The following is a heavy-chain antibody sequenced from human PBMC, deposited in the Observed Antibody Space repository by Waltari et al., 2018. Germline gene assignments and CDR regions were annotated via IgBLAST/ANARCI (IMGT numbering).Heavy chain of an antibody. CDR3: ARPGRVGGGSLMGLDY. D-gene: IGHD2-15*01. V-gene: IGHV4-39*01. CDR1: AGSLSSTSYY. J-gene: IGHJ4*02. CDR2: FSYNANT. Sequence: QLQLQESGPGLVKPSETLSLTCSVSAGSLSSTSYYWGWIRQPPGKGLEWIGSFSYNANTYYNPSLKSRITISVDTSKNQFSLQLRSVTAADTAMYYCARPGRVGGGSLMGLDYWGQGTLVTVSS.